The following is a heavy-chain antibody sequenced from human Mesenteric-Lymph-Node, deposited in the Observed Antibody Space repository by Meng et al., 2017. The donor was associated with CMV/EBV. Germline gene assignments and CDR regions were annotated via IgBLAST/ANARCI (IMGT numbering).Heavy chain of an antibody. V-gene: IGHV4-39*01. D-gene: IGHD4-17*01. CDR1: GGAISSSTDY. CDR2: IYYTGST. Sequence: TVSGGAISSSTDYWGWIRQPPGKGLEWIGSIYYTGSTYYNPSLKSRVTISVDTSKNQFSLKLSSVTAADTAVYYCARHLYGDYGGFDYWGQGTLVTVSS. J-gene: IGHJ4*02. CDR3: ARHLYGDYGGFDY.